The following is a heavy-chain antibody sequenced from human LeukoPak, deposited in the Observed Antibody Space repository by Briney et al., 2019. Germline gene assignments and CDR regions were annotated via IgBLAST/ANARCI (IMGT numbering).Heavy chain of an antibody. V-gene: IGHV4-61*02. D-gene: IGHD5-18*01. J-gene: IGHJ4*02. CDR1: GGSISSGSYY. CDR3: ARDHTGYSYGWHFDY. CDR2: IYTSGST. Sequence: PSETLSLTCTVSGGSISSGSYYWSWIRQPAGKGLEWIGRIYTSGSTNYNPSLKSRVTRSVDTSKNQFSLKLSSVTAADTAVYYCARDHTGYSYGWHFDYWGQGTLVTVSS.